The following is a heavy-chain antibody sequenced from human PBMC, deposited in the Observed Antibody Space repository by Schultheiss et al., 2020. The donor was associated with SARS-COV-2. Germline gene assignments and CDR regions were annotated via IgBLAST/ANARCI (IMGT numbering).Heavy chain of an antibody. Sequence: SETLSLTCTVSGGSISSSSYYWGWIRQPPGKGLEWIGYIYYSGSTYYNPSLKSRVTISVDKSKNQFSLKLSSVTAADTAVYYCARFKAVAGTPFDYWGQGTLVTVSS. V-gene: IGHV4-39*01. J-gene: IGHJ4*02. CDR3: ARFKAVAGTPFDY. CDR2: IYYSGST. D-gene: IGHD6-19*01. CDR1: GGSISSSSYY.